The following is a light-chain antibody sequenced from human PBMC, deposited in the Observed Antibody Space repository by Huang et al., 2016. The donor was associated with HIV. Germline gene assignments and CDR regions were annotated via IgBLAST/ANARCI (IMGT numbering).Light chain of an antibody. CDR1: QSVLSRTTNKTY. J-gene: IGKJ2*01. Sequence: DIVMTQSPDSLAVSLGERATINCKSSQSVLSRTTNKTYLAWYQQRPGQSPTLLIYWASTRRSGVPYRFSASGSGTHFTLTISSLQAEDVAFYYCQQYYISPPTFGQGTKLEI. CDR2: WAS. CDR3: QQYYISPPT. V-gene: IGKV4-1*01.